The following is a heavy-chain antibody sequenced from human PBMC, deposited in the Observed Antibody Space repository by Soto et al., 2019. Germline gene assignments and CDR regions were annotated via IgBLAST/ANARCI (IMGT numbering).Heavy chain of an antibody. CDR3: ARHPGYYDILTGYTTYYFDY. CDR1: GGSICTYY. D-gene: IGHD3-9*01. CDR2: IYYRGNT. V-gene: IGHV4-59*08. J-gene: IGHJ4*02. Sequence: SETLSLTCTVSGGSICTYYWSWIRQPPGKGLEWIGYIYYRGNTDYNPSLKSRVTISLDTPKNQFSLKLSSVTAADTAVYYCARHPGYYDILTGYTTYYFDYWGQGILVTVSS.